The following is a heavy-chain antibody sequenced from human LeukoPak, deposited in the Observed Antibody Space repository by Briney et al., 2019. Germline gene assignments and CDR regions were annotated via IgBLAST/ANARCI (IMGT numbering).Heavy chain of an antibody. D-gene: IGHD4-23*01. J-gene: IGHJ4*02. CDR1: GVPINYYY. V-gene: IGHV4-59*01. Sequence: SETLSLTCTVSGVPINYYYWMWIRQPPGKGLEWIGYIYYSGGTHYNPSLKSRVTMLVDTSKNQFSLKLTAVTAADTAVYYCARAHDYGGNSRTLDYWGQGTLVTVSS. CDR3: ARAHDYGGNSRTLDY. CDR2: IYYSGGT.